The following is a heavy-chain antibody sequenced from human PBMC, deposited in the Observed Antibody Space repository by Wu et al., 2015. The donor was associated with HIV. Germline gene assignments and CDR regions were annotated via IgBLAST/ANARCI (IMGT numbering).Heavy chain of an antibody. CDR1: GYSFSNFG. CDR3: ARDRGPLAYCGGDCYFDY. CDR2: INTYKGNT. V-gene: IGHV1-18*01. D-gene: IGHD2-21*01. Sequence: QVQLVQSGAEVKKPGASVKVSCKASGYSFSNFGISWVRQAPGQGLEWMGWINTYKGNTNYAQKLQGRVTMTTDTSTSTAYMELRSLRSDDTAVYYCARDRGPLAYCGGDCYFDYWGQGTLVTVSS. J-gene: IGHJ4*02.